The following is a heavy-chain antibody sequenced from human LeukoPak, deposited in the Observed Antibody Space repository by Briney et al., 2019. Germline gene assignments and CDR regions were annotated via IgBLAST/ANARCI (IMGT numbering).Heavy chain of an antibody. D-gene: IGHD3-16*01. CDR3: ASPVNVWGTYHDY. Sequence: WIRQPPGKGLEWVSSISSSSSYIYYADSVKGRFTISRDNAKNTLYLQMNSLRAEDTAVYYCASPVNVWGTYHDYWGQGTLVTVSS. CDR2: ISSSSSYI. V-gene: IGHV3-21*01. J-gene: IGHJ4*02.